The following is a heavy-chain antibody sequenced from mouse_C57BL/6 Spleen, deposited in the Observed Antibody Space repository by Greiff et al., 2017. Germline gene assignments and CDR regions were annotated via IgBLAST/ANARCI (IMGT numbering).Heavy chain of an antibody. J-gene: IGHJ2*01. CDR1: GYTFTSYW. D-gene: IGHD2-3*01. V-gene: IGHV1-50*01. CDR3: ARLYDSYSDY. CDR2: IDPSDSYT. Sequence: QVQLQQPGAELVKPGASVKLSCKASGYTFTSYWMQWVKQRPGQGLEWIGEIDPSDSYTNYNQKFKGKATLTVDTSSSTAYMQLSSLTSEDSAVYYCARLYDSYSDYWGQGTTLTVSS.